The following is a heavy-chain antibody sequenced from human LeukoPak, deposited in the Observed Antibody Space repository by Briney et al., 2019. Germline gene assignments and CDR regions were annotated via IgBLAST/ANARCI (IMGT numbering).Heavy chain of an antibody. D-gene: IGHD1-26*01. V-gene: IGHV5-51*01. CDR3: ARQGATAGYNWFDT. Sequence: GESLKISCKGSGYRFTNSWIGWVRQMPGKGLEWMGIIYPGDSDPRYSPSFQGQVTISADKSISTAYLQWSSLKASDSAMYYCARQGATAGYNWFDTWGQGTLVSVSS. CDR1: GYRFTNSW. CDR2: IYPGDSDP. J-gene: IGHJ5*02.